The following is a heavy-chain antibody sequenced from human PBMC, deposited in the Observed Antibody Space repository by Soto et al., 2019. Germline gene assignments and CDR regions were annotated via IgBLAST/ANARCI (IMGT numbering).Heavy chain of an antibody. J-gene: IGHJ4*02. Sequence: PGGSLRLSCAASGFIFSDFAMHWVRQAPGKGLEWVAEIWYDGSNEYYADSVKGRFTISRDNSKNTLYLQLNSLRAEDTAVYYCARVPEAGRPLFDYWGQGALVTVSS. CDR3: ARVPEAGRPLFDY. D-gene: IGHD6-6*01. CDR1: GFIFSDFA. CDR2: IWYDGSNE. V-gene: IGHV3-33*08.